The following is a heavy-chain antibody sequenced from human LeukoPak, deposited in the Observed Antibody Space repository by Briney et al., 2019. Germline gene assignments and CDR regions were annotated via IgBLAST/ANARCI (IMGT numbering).Heavy chain of an antibody. D-gene: IGHD2/OR15-2a*01. CDR2: IIPIFGTA. Sequence: SVKVSCKASGGTFSSYAISWVRQAPGQGLEWMGGIIPIFGTANYAQKFQGRVTITADKSTSTAYMELSSLRSEDTAVYYCASNSVRYYYYMDVWGKGTTVTVSS. V-gene: IGHV1-69*06. CDR1: GGTFSSYA. CDR3: ASNSVRYYYYMDV. J-gene: IGHJ6*03.